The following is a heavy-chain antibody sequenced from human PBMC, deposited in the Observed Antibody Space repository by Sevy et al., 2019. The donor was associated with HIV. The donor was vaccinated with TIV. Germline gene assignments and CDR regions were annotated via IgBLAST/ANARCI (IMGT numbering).Heavy chain of an antibody. D-gene: IGHD3-22*01. CDR3: AKGTYYYDSSGYYYIGYYYYYYGMDV. Sequence: GSLRLSCAASGFTFSSYGMHWVRQAPGKGLEWVAFIRYDGSNKYYADSVKGRFTISRDNSKNTLYLQMNSLRAEDTAVYYCAKGTYYYDSSGYYYIGYYYYYYGMDVWGQGTTVTVSS. CDR2: IRYDGSNK. J-gene: IGHJ6*02. V-gene: IGHV3-30*02. CDR1: GFTFSSYG.